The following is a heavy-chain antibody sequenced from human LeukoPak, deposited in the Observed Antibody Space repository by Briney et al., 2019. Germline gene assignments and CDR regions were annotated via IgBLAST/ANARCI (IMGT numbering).Heavy chain of an antibody. J-gene: IGHJ4*02. CDR2: ISSSSSTI. CDR1: GFTFSSYS. D-gene: IGHD2-2*01. CDR3: ATRSTSDFWFFDS. Sequence: GGSLRLSCAASGFTFSSYSMNWVRQAPGKGLEWVSYISSSSSTIYYADSVKGRFTISRDTSNNTLYLQMNSLRVEDTALYYCATRSTSDFWFFDSWGQGTLVTVSS. V-gene: IGHV3-48*01.